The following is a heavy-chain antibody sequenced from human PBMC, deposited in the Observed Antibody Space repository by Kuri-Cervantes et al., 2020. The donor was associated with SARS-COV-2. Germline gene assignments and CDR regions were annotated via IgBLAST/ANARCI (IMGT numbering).Heavy chain of an antibody. D-gene: IGHD7-27*01. CDR2: IIPIFGTA. CDR3: ARETRPFTGDKNTPRGGYFDY. V-gene: IGHV1-69*05. J-gene: IGHJ4*02. Sequence: SVKVSCKASGYTFTSYDINWVRQATGQGLEWMGGIIPIFGTANYAQKFQGRVTITTDESTSTAYMELSSLRSEDTAVHYCARETRPFTGDKNTPRGGYFDYWGQGTLVTVSS. CDR1: GYTFTSYD.